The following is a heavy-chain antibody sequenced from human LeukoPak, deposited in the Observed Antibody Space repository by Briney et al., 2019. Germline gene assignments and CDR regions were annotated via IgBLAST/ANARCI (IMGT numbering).Heavy chain of an antibody. CDR3: AKLDCSGGSCYRYYFDY. Sequence: GGSLRLSCAASGFTFSSYWIHWVRQAPGKGLVWVSRINSDGSSTSYADSVKGRFTISRDNAKNTLYLQMNSLRAEDTAVYYCAKLDCSGGSCYRYYFDYWGQGTLVTVSS. D-gene: IGHD2-15*01. CDR2: INSDGSST. J-gene: IGHJ4*02. CDR1: GFTFSSYW. V-gene: IGHV3-74*01.